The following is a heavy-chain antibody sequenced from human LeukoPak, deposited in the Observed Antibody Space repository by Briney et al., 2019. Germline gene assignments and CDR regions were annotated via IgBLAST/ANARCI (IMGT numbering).Heavy chain of an antibody. Sequence: GGSLRLSCAASGFTFDDYGMTWVRQAPGKGLEWVSGINYNGGSRSYEDSVKGRFTISRDNAKNSLYLQVNSLRDEDTALYYCVEGDINSRNWYGAYHFDAWGQGTLVTVSS. CDR3: VEGDINSRNWYGAYHFDA. J-gene: IGHJ4*02. V-gene: IGHV3-20*04. CDR2: INYNGGSR. CDR1: GFTFDDYG. D-gene: IGHD6-13*01.